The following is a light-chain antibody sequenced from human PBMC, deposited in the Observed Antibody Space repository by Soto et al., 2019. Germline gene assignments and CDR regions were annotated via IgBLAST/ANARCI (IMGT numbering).Light chain of an antibody. J-gene: IGKJ3*01. V-gene: IGKV4-1*01. CDR1: QSVLYSSNNKNY. CDR3: QQYFSTRPT. CDR2: WAS. Sequence: DIVMTQSPDSLAVSLGERATINCKSSQSVLYSSNNKNYLAWCQQKPGQPPRLLIYWASTREFGVPDRFSGSGSGTDFTLTISSLQAEDVAVYYCQQYFSTRPTFGPGTKVDVK.